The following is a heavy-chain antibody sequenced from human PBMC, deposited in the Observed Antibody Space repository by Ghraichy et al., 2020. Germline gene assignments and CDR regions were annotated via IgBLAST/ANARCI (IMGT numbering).Heavy chain of an antibody. CDR1: GFTFSSYA. V-gene: IGHV3-23*01. CDR3: AKDLNYGGIGSPFDY. D-gene: IGHD4-23*01. CDR2: ISGSGGST. J-gene: IGHJ4*02. Sequence: GGSLRLSCAASGFTFSSYAMSWVRQAPGKGLEWVSAISGSGGSTYYADSVKGRFTISRDNSKNTLYLQMNSLRAEDTAVYYCAKDLNYGGIGSPFDYWGQGTLVTVSS.